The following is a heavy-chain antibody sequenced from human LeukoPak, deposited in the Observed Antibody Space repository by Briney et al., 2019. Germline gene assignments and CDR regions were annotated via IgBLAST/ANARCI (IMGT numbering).Heavy chain of an antibody. D-gene: IGHD4-17*01. CDR2: INQDGNDK. CDR1: GFTFSTYW. J-gene: IGHJ4*02. V-gene: IGHV3-7*03. CDR3: TSGDYVDY. Sequence: GGSLRLSCAASGFTFSTYWMNRVRQAPGKGLEWLANINQDGNDKYYVDSVRGRFTISRDNAKRSLYLQMSSLRAEDTAVYFCTSGDYVDYWGQGTLVTVSS.